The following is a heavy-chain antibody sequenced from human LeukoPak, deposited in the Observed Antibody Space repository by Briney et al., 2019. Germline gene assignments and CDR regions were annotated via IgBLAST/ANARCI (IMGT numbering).Heavy chain of an antibody. CDR3: ARGVLTISSTLYYFDY. Sequence: GESLKISCKGSGYSFTSYWISWVRQMPGKGLEWMGRIDPSDSYTNYSPSFQGHVTISADKSISTAYLQWSSLKASDTAMYYCARGVLTISSTLYYFDYWGQGTLVTVSS. CDR1: GYSFTSYW. CDR2: IDPSDSYT. J-gene: IGHJ4*02. D-gene: IGHD3-9*01. V-gene: IGHV5-10-1*01.